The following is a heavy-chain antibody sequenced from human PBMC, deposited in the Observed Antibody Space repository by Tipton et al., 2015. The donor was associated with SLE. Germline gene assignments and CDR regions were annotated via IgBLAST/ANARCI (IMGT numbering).Heavy chain of an antibody. CDR1: GGSFSGYY. V-gene: IGHV4-34*01. CDR2: INHSGST. J-gene: IGHJ4*02. Sequence: TLSLTCAVYGGSFSGYYWSWIRQPPGMGLEWIGEINHSGSTNYNPSLKSRVTISVDTSKIQFSLMLSSVTAADTAVYYCARVGRPMTTVVTPYYFDYRDQGTLVIVSS. D-gene: IGHD4-23*01. CDR3: ARVGRPMTTVVTPYYFDY.